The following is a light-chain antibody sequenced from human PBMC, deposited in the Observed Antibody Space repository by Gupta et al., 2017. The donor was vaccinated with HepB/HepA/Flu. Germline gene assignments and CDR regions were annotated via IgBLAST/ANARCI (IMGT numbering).Light chain of an antibody. CDR1: SSDVGGYNY. Sequence: QSALTQPPSLSGSPGQSTPTSCTGISSDVGGYNYVSWYQQHPGKAPKLMIYNVSNRPSGVSIRFSGSKSGNTASLTISGLQAEDEADYYCSSYTSSSTVVFGGGTKLTVL. CDR2: NVS. V-gene: IGLV2-14*03. J-gene: IGLJ2*01. CDR3: SSYTSSSTVV.